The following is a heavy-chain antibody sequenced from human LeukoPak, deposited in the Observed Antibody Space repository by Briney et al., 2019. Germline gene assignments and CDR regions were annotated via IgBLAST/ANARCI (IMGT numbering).Heavy chain of an antibody. D-gene: IGHD5-12*01. J-gene: IGHJ6*03. CDR1: GGSISSYY. Sequence: SETLSLTCTVSGGSISSYYWSWIRQPPGKGLEWIAYIYYSGSTNYNPSLKSRVTISVDTSKNQFSLKLSSVTAADTAVYYCARTTEGYAGGPGYSYYYYMDVWGKGTTVTISS. CDR3: ARTTEGYAGGPGYSYYYYMDV. CDR2: IYYSGST. V-gene: IGHV4-59*01.